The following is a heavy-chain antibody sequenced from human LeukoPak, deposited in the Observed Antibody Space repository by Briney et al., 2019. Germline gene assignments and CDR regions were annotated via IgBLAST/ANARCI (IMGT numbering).Heavy chain of an antibody. J-gene: IGHJ4*02. D-gene: IGHD6-13*01. CDR3: ARGGYSSSWYHFDY. V-gene: IGHV3-53*01. CDR2: IYSGGTT. CDR1: GFTVSSNY. Sequence: GGSLRLSCAVSGFTVSSNYMSWVRQAPGKGLEWVSVIYSGGTTNYADSVKGRFTISRDNSKNTLFLQMNSLRAEDTAVYYCARGGYSSSWYHFDYWGQGTLVTVSS.